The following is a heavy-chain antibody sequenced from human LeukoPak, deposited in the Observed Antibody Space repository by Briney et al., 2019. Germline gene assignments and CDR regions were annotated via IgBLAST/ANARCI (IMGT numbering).Heavy chain of an antibody. D-gene: IGHD2-15*01. J-gene: IGHJ4*02. CDR2: INWNGGST. CDR1: GFTFDDYG. CDR3: ARSPRGYCSGGSCYSEFDY. V-gene: IGHV3-20*04. Sequence: GGSLRLSCAASGFTFDDYGMSWVRQAPGKGLECVSGINWNGGSTGYADSVKGRFTISRDNAKNSLYLQMNSLRAEDTALYYCARSPRGYCSGGSCYSEFDYWGQGTLVTVSS.